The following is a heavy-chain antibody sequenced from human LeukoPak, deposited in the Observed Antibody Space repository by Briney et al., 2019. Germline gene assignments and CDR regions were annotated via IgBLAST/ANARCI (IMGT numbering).Heavy chain of an antibody. J-gene: IGHJ5*02. CDR2: INYRGNT. D-gene: IGHD1-7*01. CDR3: ARGRKEWLELRRYNWFDP. V-gene: IGHV4-39*07. Sequence: SETLSLTCTVSGGSISGSSYYWGWIRQPPGKGPEWVGSINYRGNTYYSPSLKGRLTISVDTSKNQFSLKLSSVTAADTAVYYCARGRKEWLELRRYNWFDPWGQGTLVTVSS. CDR1: GGSISGSSYY.